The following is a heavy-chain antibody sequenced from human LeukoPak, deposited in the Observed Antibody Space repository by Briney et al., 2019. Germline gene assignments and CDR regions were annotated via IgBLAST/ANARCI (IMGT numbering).Heavy chain of an antibody. J-gene: IGHJ5*02. CDR3: ARDKAQYQLLFMEYNWLDP. D-gene: IGHD2-2*01. CDR2: ISAYNGNT. CDR1: GYTFTSYG. Sequence: GASVKVSCKASGYTFTSYGISWVRQAPGQGLEWMGWISAYNGNTNYAQKLQGRVTMTTDTSTSTAYMELRSLRSDDTAVYYCARDKAQYQLLFMEYNWLDPWGQGTLVTVSS. V-gene: IGHV1-18*04.